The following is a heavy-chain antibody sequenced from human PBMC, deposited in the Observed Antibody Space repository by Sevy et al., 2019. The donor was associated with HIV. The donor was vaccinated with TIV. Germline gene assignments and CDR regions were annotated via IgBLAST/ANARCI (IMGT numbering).Heavy chain of an antibody. J-gene: IGHJ4*02. CDR1: GFTFSSNS. CDR3: ARYGGDSSGYYRFDN. D-gene: IGHD3-22*01. V-gene: IGHV3-48*02. Sequence: GGSLRLSCIASGFTFSSNSMNWVRQAPGKGLEWVSYINSASTTIHYAASVRGRFTTSRDNAKNSLYLQMNSLRDEDTAVYYCARYGGDSSGYYRFDNWGQGTLVTVSS. CDR2: INSASTTI.